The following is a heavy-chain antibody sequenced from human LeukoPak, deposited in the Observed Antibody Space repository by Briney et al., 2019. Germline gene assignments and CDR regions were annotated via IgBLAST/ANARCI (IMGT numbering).Heavy chain of an antibody. CDR3: ARGDCSSTSCYNYYYYGMDV. CDR2: INAGNGNT. CDR1: GYTFTSYA. J-gene: IGHJ6*02. V-gene: IGHV1-3*01. Sequence: GASLKVSCKASGYTFTSYAMHWVRQAPGQRLEWMGWINAGNGNTKYSQKFQGRVTITRDTSASTAYMELSSLRSEDTAVYYCARGDCSSTSCYNYYYYGMDVWGQGTTVTVSS. D-gene: IGHD2-2*01.